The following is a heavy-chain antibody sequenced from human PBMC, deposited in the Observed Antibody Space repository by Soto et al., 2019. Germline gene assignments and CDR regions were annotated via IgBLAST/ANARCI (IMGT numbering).Heavy chain of an antibody. D-gene: IGHD5-12*01. CDR2: IYYRGTT. CDR1: GGSMTSLY. J-gene: IGHJ4*02. Sequence: SETLSLTCSVSGGSMTSLYWNWIRQPPGKGLEWLGYIYYRGTTNYNPSLKSRVIMSIDMSKNQFSLNLSSVTAADTAVYYCARSQWLSQADFDYWGQGALVTVSS. V-gene: IGHV4-59*01. CDR3: ARSQWLSQADFDY.